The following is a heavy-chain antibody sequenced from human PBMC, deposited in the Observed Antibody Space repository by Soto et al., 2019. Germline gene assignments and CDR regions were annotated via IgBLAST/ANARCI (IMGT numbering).Heavy chain of an antibody. V-gene: IGHV3-21*01. CDR2: INSSSSYI. CDR1: GFTFSSYS. Sequence: EVQLVESGGGLVKPGGSLRLSCAASGFTFSSYSMNWVRQAPGKGLEWVSSINSSSSYIYYADSVKGRFTISRDNAKNSLYLQMNSLRAEDTAVYYCAREMAYCSGCSCYSSDYWGQGTLVTVSS. D-gene: IGHD2-15*01. J-gene: IGHJ4*02. CDR3: AREMAYCSGCSCYSSDY.